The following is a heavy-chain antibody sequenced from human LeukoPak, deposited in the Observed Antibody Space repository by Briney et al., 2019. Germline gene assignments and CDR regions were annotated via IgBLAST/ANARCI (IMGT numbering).Heavy chain of an antibody. J-gene: IGHJ6*02. CDR1: GFTFSSYA. D-gene: IGHD3-10*01. CDR3: ARVSGRIQVWPQPFGDGMDV. V-gene: IGHV3-23*01. CDR2: ISGSGGST. Sequence: GGSLRLSCAASGFTFSSYAMSWVRQAPGKGLEWVSAISGSGGSTYFADSVKGRFTISRDNSKNTLSLQMNSLRAEDTAIYYCARVSGRIQVWPQPFGDGMDVWGQGTTVTVSS.